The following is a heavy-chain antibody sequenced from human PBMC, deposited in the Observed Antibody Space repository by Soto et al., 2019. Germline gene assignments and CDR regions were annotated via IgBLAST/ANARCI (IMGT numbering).Heavy chain of an antibody. CDR1: GYTFTGYY. Sequence: ASVKVSFKASGYTFTGYYMHWVRHAPGQGLEWMGWINPNSGGTNYAQKFQGRVTMTRDTSISTAYMELSRLRSDDTAVYYCARDYCSGGSCYSGYYYYGMDVWGQGTTVTVSS. V-gene: IGHV1-2*02. J-gene: IGHJ6*02. CDR2: INPNSGGT. D-gene: IGHD2-15*01. CDR3: ARDYCSGGSCYSGYYYYGMDV.